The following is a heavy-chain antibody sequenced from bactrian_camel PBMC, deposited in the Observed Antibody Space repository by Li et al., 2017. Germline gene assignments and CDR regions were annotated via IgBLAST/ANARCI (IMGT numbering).Heavy chain of an antibody. J-gene: IGHJ4*01. V-gene: IGHV3S53*01. Sequence: HVQLVESGGGSVQAGGSLTLSCSFSGRITSTYCLAWFRQPPGKQHVGVAGFDRNARPHYANSVKGRFTISKDNAKNTLYLQMNNLKPEDPAMYYCAAQPGLQVVNNRKIYVKTENFRYWGQGTQV. CDR1: GRITSTYC. D-gene: IGHD1*01. CDR3: AAQPGLQVVNNRKIYVKTENFRY. CDR2: FDRNARP.